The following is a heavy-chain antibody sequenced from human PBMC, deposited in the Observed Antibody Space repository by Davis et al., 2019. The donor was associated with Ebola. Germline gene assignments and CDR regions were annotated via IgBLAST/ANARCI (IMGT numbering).Heavy chain of an antibody. CDR2: IIPILGIA. J-gene: IGHJ4*02. Sequence: SVKVSCKASGYTFTSYGISWVRQAPGQGLEWMGRIIPILGIANYAQKFQGRVTITADKSTSTAYMELSSLRSEDTAVYYCAGQIVGATGYFDYWGQGTLVTVSS. CDR3: AGQIVGATGYFDY. V-gene: IGHV1-69*04. CDR1: GYTFTSYG. D-gene: IGHD1-26*01.